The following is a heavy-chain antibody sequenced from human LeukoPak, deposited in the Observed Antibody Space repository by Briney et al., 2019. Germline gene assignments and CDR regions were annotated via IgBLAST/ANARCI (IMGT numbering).Heavy chain of an antibody. J-gene: IGHJ3*02. V-gene: IGHV3-23*01. Sequence: AGGSLRLACAASGFTFSSYAMSWVRQAPGKGREWVSAIRGSGGSTYYADSVEGRFTISRDNSKNTLYLQMNSLRAEDTAVYYCAKLGYCGGDCHLGAFDIWGQGTMVTVSS. CDR1: GFTFSSYA. D-gene: IGHD2-21*02. CDR3: AKLGYCGGDCHLGAFDI. CDR2: IRGSGGST.